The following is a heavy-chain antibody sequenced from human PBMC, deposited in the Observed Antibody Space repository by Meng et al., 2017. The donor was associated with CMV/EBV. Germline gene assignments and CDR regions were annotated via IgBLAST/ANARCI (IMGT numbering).Heavy chain of an antibody. CDR2: MNQDGSHK. D-gene: IGHD5-24*01. J-gene: IGHJ1*01. V-gene: IGHV3-7*01. CDR1: GFTFSSYE. CDR3: SKNEGWLIEH. Sequence: GGSLRLSCAASGFTFSSYEMNWVRQAPGKGLEWVANMNQDGSHKYYVDSVKGRFTISADNAKNSLYLQMNSLRAEDTAVYYCSKNEGWLIEHWGQGTMVTVSS.